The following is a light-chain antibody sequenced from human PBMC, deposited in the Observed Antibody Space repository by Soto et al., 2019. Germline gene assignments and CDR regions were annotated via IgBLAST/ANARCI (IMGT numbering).Light chain of an antibody. V-gene: IGLV2-8*01. Sequence: QSVLTQPPSASGSPGQSVAISCTGTSSDVGGYNCVSWYQQHPGKAPKLMIYEVNKRPSGVPDRFSGSKSGNTASLTVSGLQAEDEADYYCSSYAGSSNVFGTGTKLTVL. CDR1: SSDVGGYNC. J-gene: IGLJ1*01. CDR2: EVN. CDR3: SSYAGSSNV.